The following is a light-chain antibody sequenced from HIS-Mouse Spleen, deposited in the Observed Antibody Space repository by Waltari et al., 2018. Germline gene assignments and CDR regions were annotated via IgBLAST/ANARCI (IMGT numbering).Light chain of an antibody. CDR3: CSYAGSSPYVV. V-gene: IGLV1-40*01. CDR2: EGS. J-gene: IGLJ2*01. Sequence: QSVLTQPPSVSGAPGQRVTISCTGSSSNIGAGYDVHWYQQLPGTAPKLMIYEGSKRPSGVSNRFSGSKSGNTASLTISGLQAEDEADYYCCSYAGSSPYVVFGGGTKLTVL. CDR1: SSNIGAGYD.